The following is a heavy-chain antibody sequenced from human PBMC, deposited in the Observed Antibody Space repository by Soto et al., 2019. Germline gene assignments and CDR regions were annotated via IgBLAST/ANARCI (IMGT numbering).Heavy chain of an antibody. J-gene: IGHJ4*02. CDR2: IYYRGNT. D-gene: IGHD4-17*01. CDR1: GGSIGTYY. V-gene: IGHV4-59*08. Sequence: SETLSLTCTVSGGSIGTYYWSWIRQPPGKGLEWIGYIYYRGNTDYNPSLKSRVTISLDTPKNQFSLKLSSVTAADTAVYYCARRYGPGFDYWGQGTLVTVSS. CDR3: ARRYGPGFDY.